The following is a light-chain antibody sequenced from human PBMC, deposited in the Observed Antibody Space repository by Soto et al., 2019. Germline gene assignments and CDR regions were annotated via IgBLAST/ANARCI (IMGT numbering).Light chain of an antibody. Sequence: QSALTQPASVSGSPGQSITISCTGTSSDVGGYNFVSWYQQHPGKAPKLMLYNVYDRPSEISHRFSGSRSGNTASLTISGLQAEDGAHYYCNSYTSSSTLVFGGGTKLTVL. CDR1: SSDVGGYNF. CDR2: NVY. V-gene: IGLV2-14*03. J-gene: IGLJ2*01. CDR3: NSYTSSSTLV.